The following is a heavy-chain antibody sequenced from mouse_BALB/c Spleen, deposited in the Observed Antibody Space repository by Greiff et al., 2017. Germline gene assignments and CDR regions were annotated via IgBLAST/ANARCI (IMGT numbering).Heavy chain of an antibody. Sequence: VQLKQSGAELVKPGASVKLSCTASGFNIKDTYMHWVKQRPEQGLEWIGRIDPANGNTKYDPKFQGKATITADTSSNTAYLQLSSLTSEDTAVYYCATHYYGNYVYYFDYWGQGTTLTVSS. V-gene: IGHV14-3*02. CDR3: ATHYYGNYVYYFDY. CDR1: GFNIKDTY. J-gene: IGHJ2*01. D-gene: IGHD2-1*01. CDR2: IDPANGNT.